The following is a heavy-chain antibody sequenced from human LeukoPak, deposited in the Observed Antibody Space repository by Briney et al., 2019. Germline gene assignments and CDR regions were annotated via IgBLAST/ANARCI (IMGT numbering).Heavy chain of an antibody. J-gene: IGHJ4*02. CDR2: IPYDGSNK. V-gene: IGHV3-30*02. D-gene: IGHD1-26*01. Sequence: GGSLRLSCAASGFIFSSYGMHWVRQAPGKGLEWVAFIPYDGSNKYYADAVKGRFTISRDNSKNTLFLQINRLRAEDTAVYFCAKGQVGATGAFYFDYWGQGTLVTVSS. CDR3: AKGQVGATGAFYFDY. CDR1: GFIFSSYG.